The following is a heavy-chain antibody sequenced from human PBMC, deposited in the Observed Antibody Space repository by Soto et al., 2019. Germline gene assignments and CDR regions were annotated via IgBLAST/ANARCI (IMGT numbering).Heavy chain of an antibody. V-gene: IGHV1-18*01. J-gene: IGHJ4*02. CDR1: GYTFHNYG. CDR2: ISAYNYNT. Sequence: ASVKVSCKASGYTFHNYGVNWVRQAPGHGLEWMGRISAYNYNTHYAQNFEGRVTMTTDTSTSTAYMELRSLRSDDTAIYYCARITGVSRLVLDYWGQGTQVTVSS. D-gene: IGHD2-8*01. CDR3: ARITGVSRLVLDY.